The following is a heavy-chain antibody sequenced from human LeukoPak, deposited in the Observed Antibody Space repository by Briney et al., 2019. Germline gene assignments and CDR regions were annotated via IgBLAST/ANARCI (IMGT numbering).Heavy chain of an antibody. V-gene: IGHV3-30-3*02. CDR3: AKFRYHSNDNNYLDFNY. D-gene: IGHD3-22*01. CDR1: GFTFSNYA. Sequence: PGGSLGLSCAASGFTFSNYAIHCVRQAPGKGLEWVAVISNDGTYKNYADSVKGRFTISRDNSKNTLYLQMDSLRAEDTAVYYCAKFRYHSNDNNYLDFNYWGQGTLVTVSS. J-gene: IGHJ4*02. CDR2: ISNDGTYK.